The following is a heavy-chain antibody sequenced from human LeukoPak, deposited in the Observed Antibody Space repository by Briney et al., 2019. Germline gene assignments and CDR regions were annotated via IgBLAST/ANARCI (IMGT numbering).Heavy chain of an antibody. CDR3: ARGRGDTHYYDSSGSETDSFDI. CDR2: IIPIFDTA. Sequence: GASVKVSCKASGGTFSSYVINWVRQAPGQGLEWMGGIIPIFDTANLAQKFQGRVTITADELTTTVYMELSSLRSEDTAVYYCARGRGDTHYYDSSGSETDSFDIWGQGTMVTVSS. J-gene: IGHJ3*02. CDR1: GGTFSSYV. V-gene: IGHV1-69*13. D-gene: IGHD3-22*01.